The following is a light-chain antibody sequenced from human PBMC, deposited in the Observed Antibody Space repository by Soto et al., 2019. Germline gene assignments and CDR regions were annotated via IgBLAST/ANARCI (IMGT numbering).Light chain of an antibody. CDR1: QGINIY. CDR3: LQDINYPWT. J-gene: IGKJ1*01. CDR2: TAS. V-gene: IGKV1-9*01. Sequence: DIRLTQSPSFLSASVGDRVTVTCRASQGINIYLAWYQQKPGKAPKLLIYTASTLQSGVPPRFSGSGSGTDFTLAISSLQPEDSATYYCLQDINYPWTFGQGTKVAI.